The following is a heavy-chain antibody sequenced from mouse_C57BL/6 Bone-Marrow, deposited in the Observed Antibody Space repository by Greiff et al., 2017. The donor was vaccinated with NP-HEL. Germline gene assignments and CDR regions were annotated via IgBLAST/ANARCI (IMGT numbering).Heavy chain of an antibody. V-gene: IGHV1-42*01. D-gene: IGHD1-1*01. CDR3: APITTVVAQGCWYFDV. CDR1: GYSFTGYY. Sequence: VQLQQSGPELVKPGASVKISCKASGYSFTGYYMNWVKQSPEKSLEWIGEINPSTGGTTYNQKFKAKATLTVDKSSSTAYMQLKSLTSEDSAVYYCAPITTVVAQGCWYFDVWGTGTTVTVSS. CDR2: INPSTGGT. J-gene: IGHJ1*03.